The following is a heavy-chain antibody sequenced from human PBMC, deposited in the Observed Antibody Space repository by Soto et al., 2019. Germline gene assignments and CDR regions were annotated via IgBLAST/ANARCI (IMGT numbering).Heavy chain of an antibody. CDR1: VFTFSSYG. Sequence: PGGSLRLSCAASVFTFSSYGMHWVRQAPGKGLEWVAVIWYDGSNKYYADSVKGRFTISRDNSENTLYLQMNSLRAEDTAVYYCARGSPYYYGSGSYLNYWGQGTLVTVSS. CDR3: ARGSPYYYGSGSYLNY. D-gene: IGHD3-10*01. J-gene: IGHJ4*02. CDR2: IWYDGSNK. V-gene: IGHV3-33*01.